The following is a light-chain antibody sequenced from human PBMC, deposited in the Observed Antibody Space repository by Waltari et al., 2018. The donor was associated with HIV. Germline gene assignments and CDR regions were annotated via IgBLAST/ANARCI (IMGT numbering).Light chain of an antibody. Sequence: QSALTQPASVSGSPGQSLTISCTGTSNAVGAYNLVSWYQQHPGKAPKLMIYEVSKRPSGVSNRFAGSKSGNTASLTIAGLQAEDEADYYCCAYAGSTTYVIFGGGTKLTVL. CDR3: CAYAGSTTYVI. CDR1: SNAVGAYNL. J-gene: IGLJ2*01. CDR2: EVS. V-gene: IGLV2-23*02.